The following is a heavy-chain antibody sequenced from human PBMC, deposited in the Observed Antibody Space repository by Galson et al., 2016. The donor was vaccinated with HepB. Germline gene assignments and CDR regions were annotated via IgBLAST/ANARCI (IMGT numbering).Heavy chain of an antibody. CDR3: ARDWIPYYHYGMDV. J-gene: IGHJ6*02. D-gene: IGHD5-18*01. CDR1: GFTFSSYS. Sequence: SLRLSCAASGFTFSSYSMNWVRQAPGKGLEWVSSISSSSSYIYYADSVKGRFTISRDNAKSSLYLQMNSLRAEDTAVYYCARDWIPYYHYGMDVWGQGTTVTVSS. V-gene: IGHV3-21*01. CDR2: ISSSSSYI.